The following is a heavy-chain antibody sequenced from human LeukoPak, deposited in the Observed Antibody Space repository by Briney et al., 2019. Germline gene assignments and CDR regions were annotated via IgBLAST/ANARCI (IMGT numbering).Heavy chain of an antibody. D-gene: IGHD4-17*01. J-gene: IGHJ4*02. V-gene: IGHV3-30-3*01. CDR2: ISYDGSNK. CDR3: ARDPYGDYYFDY. Sequence: PGGSLRLSCAASGFTFSSYAIPWVRQAPGKGLEWVSIISYDGSNKYYADSVKGRFTISRDNSKNTLYLQMNSLRAEDTAVYYCARDPYGDYYFDYWGQGTLVTVSS. CDR1: GFTFSSYA.